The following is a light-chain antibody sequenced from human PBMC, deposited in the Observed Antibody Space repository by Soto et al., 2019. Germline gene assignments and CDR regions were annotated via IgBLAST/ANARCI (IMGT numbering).Light chain of an antibody. CDR2: DVT. Sequence: QSALTQPPSVSGSPGQSVTISCAGTSSDIGAYNYVSWYQQHPGKAPKFMIYDVTKRPSGVPDRFSGSKSGNTASLTISGLQADDEADYYCCSYAGTYSYVFGTGTKVTVL. V-gene: IGLV2-11*01. CDR3: CSYAGTYSYV. J-gene: IGLJ1*01. CDR1: SSDIGAYNY.